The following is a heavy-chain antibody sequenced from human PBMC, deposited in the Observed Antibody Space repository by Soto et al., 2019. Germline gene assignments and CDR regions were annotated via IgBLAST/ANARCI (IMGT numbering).Heavy chain of an antibody. D-gene: IGHD3-22*01. CDR2: IYSGVST. V-gene: IGHV4-61*01. Sequence: ETLSLTCTVSGGSVSSGIYYWSWIRQPPGKGLEWIGYIYSGVSTKYNPSLKSRVIISVDTSKNQVSLKLTSVTAADTAVFYCASHYFDSSGYPAVFDSWGQGTLVTVSS. J-gene: IGHJ4*02. CDR1: GGSVSSGIYY. CDR3: ASHYFDSSGYPAVFDS.